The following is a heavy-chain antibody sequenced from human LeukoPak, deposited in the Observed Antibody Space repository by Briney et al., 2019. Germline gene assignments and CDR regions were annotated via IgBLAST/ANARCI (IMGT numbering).Heavy chain of an antibody. D-gene: IGHD5-12*01. CDR2: INHSGST. CDR3: ARGRDGGCESYFDY. CDR1: GGSFRGYY. J-gene: IGHJ4*02. Sequence: SETLSLSCAVYGGSFRGYYWSWIRQPPGKGLEWMGEINHSGSTNYNPSPKSRVTISAETSKNQFSLKLSSVTAADTAVYSCARGRDGGCESYFDYWGQGTLVTVSS. V-gene: IGHV4-34*01.